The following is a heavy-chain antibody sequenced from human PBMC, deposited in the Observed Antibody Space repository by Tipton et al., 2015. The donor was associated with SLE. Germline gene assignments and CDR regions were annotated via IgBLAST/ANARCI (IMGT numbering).Heavy chain of an antibody. J-gene: IGHJ6*02. Sequence: LRLSCTVSGGSISSYYWSWFRQPAGKGVEWIGRIYSSGTTNYYPSLKSRVTMSVDTSKNQFSLKLTSVTAADTAVYYCARGGCSGRSCYPYYYGMDVWGPGTTVTVSS. D-gene: IGHD2-15*01. V-gene: IGHV4-4*07. CDR3: ARGGCSGRSCYPYYYGMDV. CDR2: IYSSGTT. CDR1: GGSISSYY.